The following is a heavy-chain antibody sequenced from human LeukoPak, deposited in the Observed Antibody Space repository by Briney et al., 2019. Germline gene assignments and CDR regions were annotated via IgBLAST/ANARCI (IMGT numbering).Heavy chain of an antibody. V-gene: IGHV3-21*01. J-gene: IGHJ6*02. CDR2: ISSSSTYI. D-gene: IGHD3-22*01. Sequence: AGRSLRLSCAASGFTFSSYSMNWVRQSPGKGLEWVSSISSSSTYIYYADSVKGRFTISRDNAKNSLYLQMNSLRAEDTAVYYCARGDDSSGYSSYYYYYYAMDVWGQGTTVTFSS. CDR3: ARGDDSSGYSSYYYYYYAMDV. CDR1: GFTFSSYS.